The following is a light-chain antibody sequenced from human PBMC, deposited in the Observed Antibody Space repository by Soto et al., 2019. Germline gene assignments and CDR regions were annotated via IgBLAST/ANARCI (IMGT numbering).Light chain of an antibody. Sequence: EIVLTQSPGTLSLSPGERATLSCRASQNVSNNYLAWYQQKPGQAPRLPIYGASNRATGIPDRFSGSGSGTDFTLTISRLEPEDFAVYYCQQYGSSGTLGQGTKVDIK. J-gene: IGKJ1*01. CDR2: GAS. CDR3: QQYGSSGT. V-gene: IGKV3-20*01. CDR1: QNVSNNY.